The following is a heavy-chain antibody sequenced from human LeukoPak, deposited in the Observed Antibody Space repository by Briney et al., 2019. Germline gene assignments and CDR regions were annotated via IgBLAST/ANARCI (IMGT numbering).Heavy chain of an antibody. CDR2: IIPIFGTA. Sequence: ASVKVSCKASGGTFSSYAISWVRQAPGQGLEWMGGIIPIFGTANYAQKFQGRVTITADESTSTAYMELSSLRSEDTAVYYCASEKEYYGSGSYPYNWFDPWGQGTLVTVSS. CDR1: GGTFSSYA. CDR3: ASEKEYYGSGSYPYNWFDP. V-gene: IGHV1-69*13. D-gene: IGHD3-10*01. J-gene: IGHJ5*02.